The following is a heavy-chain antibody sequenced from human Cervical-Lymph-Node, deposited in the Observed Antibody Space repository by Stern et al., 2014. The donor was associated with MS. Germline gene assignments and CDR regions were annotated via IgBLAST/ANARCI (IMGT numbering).Heavy chain of an antibody. CDR1: GYTFTSYW. Sequence: VQLVESGAEVKKPGESLKISCKGSGYTFTSYWIAWVRQMPGKGLEWMGNIFPGDSDTRYSPSFQGQVTISADKSISTAYLQWSSLKASDTAMYYCVKSRSWIGNDNWFDPWGQGTLVTVSS. CDR3: VKSRSWIGNDNWFDP. D-gene: IGHD3-3*01. J-gene: IGHJ5*02. CDR2: IFPGDSDT. V-gene: IGHV5-51*01.